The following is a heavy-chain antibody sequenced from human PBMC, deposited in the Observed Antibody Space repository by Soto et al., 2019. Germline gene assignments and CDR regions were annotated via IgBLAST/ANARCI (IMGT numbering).Heavy chain of an antibody. J-gene: IGHJ4*02. D-gene: IGHD5-12*01. Sequence: QLQLQESGPGLVQPSETLSLTCTVSGVSISSHGYFWGWIRQPPGKGLEWIGMISYSGSTYYSPSLKSRVTISAHTSKNQLSLRLSSVTAADTAVFHCMNYNSGWKYWGQGT. CDR1: GVSISSHGYF. CDR2: ISYSGST. V-gene: IGHV4-39*01. CDR3: MNYNSGWKY.